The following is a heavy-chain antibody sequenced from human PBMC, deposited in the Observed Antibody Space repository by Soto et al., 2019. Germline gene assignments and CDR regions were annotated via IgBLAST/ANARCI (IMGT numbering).Heavy chain of an antibody. V-gene: IGHV4-30-4*01. CDR3: ARERGDYYYYAMDV. Sequence: QVQLQESGPGLVKPSQTLSLTCTVSGVSIRSGDYYWSWIRQPPGKGLEWIGYIYYSGSTYYNPSLKRRASISVDTSKKQFSLKLSSVTVADTAVYYCARERGDYYYYAMDVWGQGTTVTVSS. CDR1: GVSIRSGDYY. CDR2: IYYSGST. D-gene: IGHD3-10*01. J-gene: IGHJ6*02.